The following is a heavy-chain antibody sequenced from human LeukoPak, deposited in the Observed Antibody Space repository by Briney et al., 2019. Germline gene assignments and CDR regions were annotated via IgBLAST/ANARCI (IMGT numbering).Heavy chain of an antibody. D-gene: IGHD2-2*01. CDR2: IYPGDSDT. J-gene: IGHJ5*02. CDR1: GYSFTSYW. CDR3: ARREGCSSTSCFNWFDP. Sequence: GESLKISCKGSGYSFTSYWISWVRQMPGKGLEWMGIIYPGDSDTRYSPSFQGQVTISADKSISTAYLQWSSLKASDTAMYYCARREGCSSTSCFNWFDPWGQGTLVTVSS. V-gene: IGHV5-51*01.